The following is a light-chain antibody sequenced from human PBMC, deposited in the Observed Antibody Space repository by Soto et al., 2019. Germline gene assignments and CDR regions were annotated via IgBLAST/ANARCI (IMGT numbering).Light chain of an antibody. CDR1: QSVSSSY. J-gene: IGKJ5*01. V-gene: IGKV3-20*01. Sequence: ENVLTQCAGTVSLSRGERATLSCRASQSVSSSYLAWDQQKPGQAPRLLIYGASSRATGIPDRFSGTGSGTDFPLTISMLEPEDSAVFFSQQYGTSQILFGQGTRLEIK. CDR3: QQYGTSQIL. CDR2: GAS.